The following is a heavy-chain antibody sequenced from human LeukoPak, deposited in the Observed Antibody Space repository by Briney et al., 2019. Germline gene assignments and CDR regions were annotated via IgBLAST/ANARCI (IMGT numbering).Heavy chain of an antibody. Sequence: PGGSLRLSCAASGFTFSSYEMNWVRQAPGKGLEWVANIKEDGSEKYYVDSVKGRFTISRDNAKSSVYLQMNSLRAEDTAVYYCAREIGSAARGRWGQGTLVTVSS. V-gene: IGHV3-7*05. D-gene: IGHD6-13*01. J-gene: IGHJ4*02. CDR2: IKEDGSEK. CDR3: AREIGSAARGR. CDR1: GFTFSSYE.